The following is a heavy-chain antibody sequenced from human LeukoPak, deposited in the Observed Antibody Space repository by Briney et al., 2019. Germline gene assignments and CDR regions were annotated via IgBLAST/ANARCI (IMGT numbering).Heavy chain of an antibody. D-gene: IGHD1-1*01. Sequence: PSETLSLTCTVSGYSISSGYYWGWIRQPPGKGLEWIGSIYHSGSTYYNPSLKSRVTISVDTSKNQFSLKLSSVTAADTAVYYCARTGTTGRPDYWGQGTLVTVSS. J-gene: IGHJ4*02. V-gene: IGHV4-38-2*02. CDR2: IYHSGST. CDR1: GYSISSGYY. CDR3: ARTGTTGRPDY.